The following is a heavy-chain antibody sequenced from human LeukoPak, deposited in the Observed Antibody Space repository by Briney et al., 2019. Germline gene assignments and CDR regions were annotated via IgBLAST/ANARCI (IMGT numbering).Heavy chain of an antibody. CDR2: IHPSGGRA. J-gene: IGHJ4*02. CDR1: GYIFSRYY. Sequence: ASVKVSCKASGYIFSRYYMHWIRQAPGQGLEWMGIIHPSGGRASYAQKFQGRVTTTRDTSTSTVNMELSSLRSEDTAVYYCARTLGYSSGWYDYWGQGTLVTVSS. V-gene: IGHV1-46*01. D-gene: IGHD6-19*01. CDR3: ARTLGYSSGWYDY.